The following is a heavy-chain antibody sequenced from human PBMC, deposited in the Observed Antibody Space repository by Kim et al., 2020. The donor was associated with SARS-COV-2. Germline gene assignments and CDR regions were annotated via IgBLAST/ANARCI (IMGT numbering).Heavy chain of an antibody. CDR1: GPGFSSHG. V-gene: IGHV3-33*01. CDR3: ARYYGDKRAFDI. Sequence: GGSLRLSCAASGPGFSSHGMIWVRQAPGQGLEWVAMMWYDGSQKYYTDSVKGRFTISRDNSRDTLYLQMNSLRDDDTAVYYCARYYGDKRAFDIWGQGTTVTVSP. J-gene: IGHJ3*02. D-gene: IGHD3-16*01. CDR2: MWYDGSQK.